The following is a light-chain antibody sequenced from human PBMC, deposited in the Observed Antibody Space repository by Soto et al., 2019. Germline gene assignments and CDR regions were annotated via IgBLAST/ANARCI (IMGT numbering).Light chain of an antibody. Sequence: QSVLTQPPSVSGAPGQRVSISCTGSTSNIGAPYDVHWYQHLPGAAPKLLMYGDNNRPSGVPDRFSGSKSGTSASLAITSLQAEDEADYYCQSYDISLHNYVFGTGTKLTVL. J-gene: IGLJ1*01. CDR3: QSYDISLHNYV. V-gene: IGLV1-40*01. CDR2: GDN. CDR1: TSNIGAPYD.